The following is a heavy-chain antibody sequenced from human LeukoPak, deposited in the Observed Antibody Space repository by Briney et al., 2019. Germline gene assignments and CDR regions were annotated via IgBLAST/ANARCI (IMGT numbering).Heavy chain of an antibody. Sequence: SETLSLTCTVSGGSISSYYWRWIRQPPGKGLEWIGYIYYSGSTNYNPSLKSRVTISVDTSKNQFSLKLSSVTAADTAVYYCARGRLWFGELLFNYYYYYGMDVWGKGTTVTVSS. CDR2: IYYSGST. CDR1: GGSISSYY. V-gene: IGHV4-59*01. CDR3: ARGRLWFGELLFNYYYYYGMDV. J-gene: IGHJ6*04. D-gene: IGHD3-10*01.